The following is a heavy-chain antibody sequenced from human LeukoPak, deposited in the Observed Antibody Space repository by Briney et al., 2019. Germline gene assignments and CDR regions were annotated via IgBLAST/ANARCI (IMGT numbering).Heavy chain of an antibody. J-gene: IGHJ4*02. D-gene: IGHD2-15*01. Sequence: GRSLRLSCAASGFTFSSYAMHWVRQAPGKGLEWVAVISYDGSNKYYADSVKGRFTISRDNSKNTLYLQMNSLRAEDTAVYYCARSRVGYCSGGSCYSSPALDYWGQGTLVTVSS. CDR3: ARSRVGYCSGGSCYSSPALDY. CDR1: GFTFSSYA. CDR2: ISYDGSNK. V-gene: IGHV3-30*04.